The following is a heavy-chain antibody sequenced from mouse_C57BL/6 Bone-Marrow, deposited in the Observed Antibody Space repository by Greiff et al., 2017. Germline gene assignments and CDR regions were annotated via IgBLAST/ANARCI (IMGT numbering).Heavy chain of an antibody. V-gene: IGHV1-39*01. Sequence: EVQLQQSGPELVKPGASVKISCKASGYSFTDYNMNWVKQSNGESLEWIGVINPNYGTTSYNQKFKGKATLTVDQSSSTAYMQLNSLTSEDSAVYYCARGYYGSSYYAMDYWGQGTSVTVSS. CDR1: GYSFTDYN. CDR2: INPNYGTT. CDR3: ARGYYGSSYYAMDY. J-gene: IGHJ4*01. D-gene: IGHD1-1*01.